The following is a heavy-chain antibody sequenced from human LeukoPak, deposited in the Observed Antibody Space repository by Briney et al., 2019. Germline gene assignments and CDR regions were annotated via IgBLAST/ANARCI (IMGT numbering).Heavy chain of an antibody. J-gene: IGHJ6*02. CDR2: INHSGST. CDR3: ARIRRPISLYGMDV. V-gene: IGHV4-39*07. CDR1: GGSISSCGYY. Sequence: PSQTLSLICSVSGGSISSCGYYWGWIRQHPGKVLEKIGEINHSGSTNNNPSLKSRVTISVDTSKSQFSLKLSSVTAADTAVYYCARIRRPISLYGMDVWGQGTTVTVSS.